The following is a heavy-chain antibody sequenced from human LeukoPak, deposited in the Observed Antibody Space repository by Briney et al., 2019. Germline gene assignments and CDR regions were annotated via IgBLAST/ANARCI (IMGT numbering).Heavy chain of an antibody. CDR2: IDWDDDK. CDR1: GFSLRTSGMW. CDR3: ARIAYDILTGYQYYFDY. Sequence: SQTLSLTCTFSGFSLRTSGMWVRWIRQPRGEALEWLARIDWDDDKYYSTSLKTRLTISKDTSKNQVVLTITNMDPVDTATYYCARIAYDILTGYQYYFDYWGQGTLVTVSS. V-gene: IGHV2-70*11. D-gene: IGHD3-9*01. J-gene: IGHJ4*02.